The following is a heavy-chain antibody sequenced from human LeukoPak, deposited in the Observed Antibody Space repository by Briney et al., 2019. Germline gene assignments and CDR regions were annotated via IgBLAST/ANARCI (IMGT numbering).Heavy chain of an antibody. CDR3: ARDRAGHQGVSH. V-gene: IGHV3-21*01. Sequence: GGSLRLSCAASGFTFSSYTMNWVRQAPGKGLEWVSSISSTSSYIYYADSVKGRFTISRDNARNSLCLQMNSLKPEDTALYYCARDRAGHQGVSHWGQGTLAIVSS. CDR1: GFTFSSYT. CDR2: ISSTSSYI. D-gene: IGHD3-10*01. J-gene: IGHJ4*02.